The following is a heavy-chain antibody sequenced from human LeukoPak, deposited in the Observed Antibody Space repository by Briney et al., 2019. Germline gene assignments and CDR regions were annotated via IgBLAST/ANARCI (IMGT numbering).Heavy chain of an antibody. V-gene: IGHV5-51*01. CDR1: GYSFASYW. CDR2: IYPGDSDT. J-gene: IGHJ5*02. CDR3: ARYNHYYGSGNRDWFDP. D-gene: IGHD3-10*01. Sequence: GESLKISCKGSGYSFASYWIGWVRQMPGKGLEWMGIIYPGDSDTRYSPSFQGQVTISADKSISTAYLQWSSLKASDTAMYYCARYNHYYGSGNRDWFDPWGQGTLVTVSS.